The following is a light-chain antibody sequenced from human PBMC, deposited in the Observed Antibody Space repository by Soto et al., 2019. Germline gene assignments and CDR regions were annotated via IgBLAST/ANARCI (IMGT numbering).Light chain of an antibody. J-gene: IGKJ1*01. CDR2: KTS. Sequence: DTQMTQSPSTLSASVGDRVTITCRASQSISTSMAWYQQRPGTAPKLLIYKTSTLESGVPSRFSGSGSGTEFTLTISSLQPDDVATYYCQQYNTYSPTFGQGTKVEVK. V-gene: IGKV1-5*03. CDR3: QQYNTYSPT. CDR1: QSISTS.